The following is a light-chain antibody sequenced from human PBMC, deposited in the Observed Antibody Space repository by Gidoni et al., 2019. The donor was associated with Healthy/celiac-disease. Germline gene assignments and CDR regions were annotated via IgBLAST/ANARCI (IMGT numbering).Light chain of an antibody. CDR1: QSLLHSTGYNY. CDR3: MQALQTPAVT. V-gene: IGKV2-28*01. CDR2: LGS. J-gene: IGKJ5*01. Sequence: DIVMTQSPLSLPVTPGEPASISCRSSQSLLHSTGYNYLDWYLQKPGQSPQLLIYLGSNRASGVPDRFSGGGSGTDFTLKISRVEAEDVGVYYCMQALQTPAVTFGQGTRLEIK.